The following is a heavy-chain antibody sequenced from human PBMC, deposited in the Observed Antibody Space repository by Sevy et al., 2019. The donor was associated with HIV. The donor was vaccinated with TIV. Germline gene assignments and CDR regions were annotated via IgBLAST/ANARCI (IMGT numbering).Heavy chain of an antibody. J-gene: IGHJ4*02. CDR3: SCGYTYGRDY. Sequence: GGSLRLSRAASGLTFSNYGMHWVRQAPGKGLEWVALIWHDGSNTYYADSVKGRFTVSRDNSKNTVYLQMNSLRAEDTGIYYCSCGYTYGRDYWGQGTLVTVSS. V-gene: IGHV3-33*01. CDR1: GLTFSNYG. D-gene: IGHD5-18*01. CDR2: IWHDGSNT.